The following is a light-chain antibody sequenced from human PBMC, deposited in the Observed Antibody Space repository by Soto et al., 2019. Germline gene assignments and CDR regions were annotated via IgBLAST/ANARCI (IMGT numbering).Light chain of an antibody. Sequence: DIQMTPSPSTLSASVGDRVTITCRASQSISSWLAWYQQKPGKAPKLLIYDASSLESGVPSRFSGSGSGTAFTLTISRLQPDDFATYYCEQYNSYSGTFGQGTKLEIK. V-gene: IGKV1-5*01. CDR1: QSISSW. CDR3: EQYNSYSGT. CDR2: DAS. J-gene: IGKJ2*01.